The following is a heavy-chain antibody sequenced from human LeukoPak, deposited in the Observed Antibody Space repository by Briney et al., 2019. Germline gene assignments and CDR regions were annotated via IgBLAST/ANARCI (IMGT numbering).Heavy chain of an antibody. CDR3: AREGDNSHALDI. CDR1: GFTFSSYS. V-gene: IGHV3-21*01. D-gene: IGHD3-16*01. J-gene: IGHJ3*02. Sequence: PGGSLRLSCAASGFTFSSYSMNWVRQAPGKGLEWVSSISSSSTYVYYADSVKGRFTISRANAKNSLFLQMKSLRADDTAVYYCAREGDNSHALDIWGQGTMVTVSS. CDR2: ISSSSTYV.